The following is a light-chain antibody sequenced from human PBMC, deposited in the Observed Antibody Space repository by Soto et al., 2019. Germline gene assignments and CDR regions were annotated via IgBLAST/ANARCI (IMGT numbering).Light chain of an antibody. CDR1: SSNIGNNY. Sequence: QSVLTQPPSVSAAPGQKVTIPCSGGSSNIGNNYVSWYQQLPGTAPKLLIYDNNKRPSGIPDRFSGSKSGTSATLGITGLQTGDEADHYCGTWDSSLSAGVFGGGTKLTVL. CDR3: GTWDSSLSAGV. CDR2: DNN. J-gene: IGLJ2*01. V-gene: IGLV1-51*01.